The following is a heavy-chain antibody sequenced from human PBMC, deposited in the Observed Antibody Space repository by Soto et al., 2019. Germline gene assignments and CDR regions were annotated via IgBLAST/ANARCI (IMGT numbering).Heavy chain of an antibody. V-gene: IGHV1-18*01. D-gene: IGHD5-12*01. CDR2: ISAHSGDT. Sequence: QVNLVQSGAEVKKPGASVKVSCKASGYTFSNYALTWVRRAPGQGLEWMGWISAHSGDTNYAQKFQGRVTMTTDTSTSTAYLELRSLTSDDTAVYYCARAITIMFVAPPYWGQGTLVTVSS. CDR3: ARAITIMFVAPPY. J-gene: IGHJ4*02. CDR1: GYTFSNYA.